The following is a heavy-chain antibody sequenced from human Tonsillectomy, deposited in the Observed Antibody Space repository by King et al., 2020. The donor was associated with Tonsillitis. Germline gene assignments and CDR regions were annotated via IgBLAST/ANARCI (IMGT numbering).Heavy chain of an antibody. J-gene: IGHJ4*02. CDR1: GFTFYDYA. CDR3: AKDTSLYDTRAYYRN. CDR2: ISWNSGSV. Sequence: VQLVESGGGLVQPGRSLRLSCAASGFTFYDYAMHWVRQAPGKGLEWVSGISWNSGSVGYADSVKGRFAISRDNAKNSLYLQMNSLRPEDTALYYCAKDTSLYDTRAYYRNWGQGTLVTVSS. V-gene: IGHV3-9*01. D-gene: IGHD3-22*01.